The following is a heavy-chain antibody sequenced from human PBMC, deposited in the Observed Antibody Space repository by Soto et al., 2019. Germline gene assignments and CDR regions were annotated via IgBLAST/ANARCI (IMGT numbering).Heavy chain of an antibody. J-gene: IGHJ4*02. CDR2: ITDTGGDA. CDR1: GLTFGSRA. CDR3: VRGSKDSYPGSRIFDF. Sequence: EVQWLESGGDLIQPGGSLRLSCVASGLTFGSRAMSWGRQSPGEGLEWVSTITDTGGDAKYADSERGRFSISRDNSKNTLYLQMSALRAEDSAIYFCVRGSKDSYPGSRIFDFWGRGPLVTVSS. D-gene: IGHD3-10*01. V-gene: IGHV3-23*01.